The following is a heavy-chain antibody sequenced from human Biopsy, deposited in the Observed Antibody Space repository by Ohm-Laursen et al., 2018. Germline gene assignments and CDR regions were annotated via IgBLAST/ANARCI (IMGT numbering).Heavy chain of an antibody. CDR2: INRAGTT. CDR1: GKTFSDYQ. J-gene: IGHJ4*02. Sequence: GTLSLTCVVFGKTFSDYQWSWIRQPPGKGLEWIGQINRAGTTNYNPSLKSRVSISADASKYEFSLRLTSVTAADTAVYLCGNEVHGRDYWGLGAQVTVSS. CDR3: GNEVHGRDY. D-gene: IGHD2-15*01. V-gene: IGHV4-34*08.